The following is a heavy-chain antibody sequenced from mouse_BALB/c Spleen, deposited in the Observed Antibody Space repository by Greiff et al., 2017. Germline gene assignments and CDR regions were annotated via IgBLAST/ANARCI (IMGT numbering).Heavy chain of an antibody. V-gene: IGHV3-8*02. CDR1: GDSITSGY. CDR2: ISYSGST. CDR3: ARYYYGYDDYAMDY. D-gene: IGHD2-2*01. Sequence: VQLKESGPSLVKPSQTLSLTCSVTGDSITSGYWNWIRKFPGNKLEYMGYISYSGSTYYNPSLKSRISITRDTSKNQYYLQLNSVTTEDTATYYCARYYYGYDDYAMDYWGQGTSVTVSS. J-gene: IGHJ4*01.